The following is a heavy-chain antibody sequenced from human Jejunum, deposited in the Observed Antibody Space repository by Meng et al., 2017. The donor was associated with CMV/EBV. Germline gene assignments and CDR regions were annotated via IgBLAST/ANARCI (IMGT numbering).Heavy chain of an antibody. D-gene: IGHD3-10*01. J-gene: IGHJ4*02. Sequence: SGTYYWNWIRQSPGKGLEWLASVFYSGSSDYNPSLKSRVTISVDTSRNQFFLELTSVTAADTAVYYCARGAVNMVRGVSYYFDYWGQGALVTVSS. CDR2: VFYSGSS. V-gene: IGHV4-61*01. CDR1: SGTYY. CDR3: ARGAVNMVRGVSYYFDY.